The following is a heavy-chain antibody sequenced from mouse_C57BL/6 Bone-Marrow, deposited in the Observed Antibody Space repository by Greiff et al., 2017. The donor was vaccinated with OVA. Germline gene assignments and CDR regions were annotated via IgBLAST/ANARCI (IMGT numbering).Heavy chain of an antibody. CDR1: GYTFTSYW. J-gene: IGHJ3*01. V-gene: IGHV1-69*01. CDR3: ARSLDYYGSSYGFAY. Sequence: VQLQQPGAELVMPGASVKLSCKASGYTFTSYWMHWVKQRPGQGLEWIGEIDPSDSYTNYNQKFKGKSTLTVDKSSSTAYMQLSSLTSEDSAVYYCARSLDYYGSSYGFAYWGQGTLVTVSA. CDR2: IDPSDSYT. D-gene: IGHD1-1*01.